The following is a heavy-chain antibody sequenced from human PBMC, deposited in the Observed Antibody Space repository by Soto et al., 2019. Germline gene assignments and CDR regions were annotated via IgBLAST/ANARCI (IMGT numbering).Heavy chain of an antibody. CDR1: GGTFSSYA. J-gene: IGHJ6*02. Sequence: SVKVSCKASGGTFSSYAISWVRQAPGQGLEWMGGIIPIFGAANYAQKFQGRVTITADESTSTAYMELSSLRSEDTAVYYCARDGYCSGGSCYRAHYYYYYGMDVWGQGTTVTVSS. V-gene: IGHV1-69*13. CDR3: ARDGYCSGGSCYRAHYYYYYGMDV. CDR2: IIPIFGAA. D-gene: IGHD2-15*01.